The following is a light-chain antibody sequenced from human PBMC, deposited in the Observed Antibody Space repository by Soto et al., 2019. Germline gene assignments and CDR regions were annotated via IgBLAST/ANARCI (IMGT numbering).Light chain of an antibody. V-gene: IGLV1-40*01. CDR2: GNT. J-gene: IGLJ1*01. Sequence: QSVLTQPPSVSGAPGQRVTISCTGSSSNIGAGYDVHWYQQLPGTAPKLLIYGNTNRPSGVPDRFSGSKSGTSASLAITGVHDAEEADYYCQSYDSSLSSYVFGTGTKVTVL. CDR3: QSYDSSLSSYV. CDR1: SSNIGAGYD.